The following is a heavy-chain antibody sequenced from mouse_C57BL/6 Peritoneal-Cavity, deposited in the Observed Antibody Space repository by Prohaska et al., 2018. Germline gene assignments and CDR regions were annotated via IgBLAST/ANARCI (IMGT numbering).Heavy chain of an antibody. CDR2: INPNNGGT. V-gene: IGHV1-26*01. Sequence: HGKSLEWIGDINPNNGGTSYNQKFKGKATLTVDKSSSTAYMELRSLTSEDSAVYYCARGYYGSSYFDYWGQGTTLTVSS. D-gene: IGHD1-1*01. CDR3: ARGYYGSSYFDY. J-gene: IGHJ2*01.